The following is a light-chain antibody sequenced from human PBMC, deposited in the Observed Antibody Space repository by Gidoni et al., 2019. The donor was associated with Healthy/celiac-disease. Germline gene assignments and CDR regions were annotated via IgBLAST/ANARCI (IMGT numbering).Light chain of an antibody. CDR2: GAS. Sequence: EILMTQSPATLSVSPGERATLSCRASQSVSSNLAWYQQKPGQAPRLLIYGASTRATGIPARFSGSGSGTEFTLTISSLQSEDFAVYYCQQYNNRRTFGQGTKLEIK. CDR1: QSVSSN. V-gene: IGKV3-15*01. CDR3: QQYNNRRT. J-gene: IGKJ2*01.